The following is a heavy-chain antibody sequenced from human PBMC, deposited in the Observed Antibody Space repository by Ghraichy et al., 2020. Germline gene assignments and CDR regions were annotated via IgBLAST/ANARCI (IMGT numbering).Heavy chain of an antibody. V-gene: IGHV3-23*01. CDR3: AKPPSQTYYFDY. J-gene: IGHJ4*02. CDR1: GYTFSTYT. CDR2: ISSSGGST. Sequence: GGSLRLSCAASGYTFSTYTMSWVRQAPGKGLEWVSGISSSGGSTYYADSVKGRFTVSRDNSKNTLYLQMNSLRAEDTAVYYCAKPPSQTYYFDYWGQGTLVTVSS.